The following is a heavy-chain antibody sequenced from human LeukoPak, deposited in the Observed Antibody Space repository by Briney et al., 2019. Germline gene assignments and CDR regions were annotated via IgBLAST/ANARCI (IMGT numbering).Heavy chain of an antibody. V-gene: IGHV3-64D*06. J-gene: IGHJ5*02. Sequence: GGSLRLSCSASGFTFSSDAMHWVRQAPGKGLEYVSAISSNGGSTYYADSVKGRFTISRDNSKNTLYLQISSLRAEDTAVYYCVKDHTVAGLNWFDPWGQGTLVTVSS. CDR3: VKDHTVAGLNWFDP. CDR2: ISSNGGST. CDR1: GFTFSSDA. D-gene: IGHD6-19*01.